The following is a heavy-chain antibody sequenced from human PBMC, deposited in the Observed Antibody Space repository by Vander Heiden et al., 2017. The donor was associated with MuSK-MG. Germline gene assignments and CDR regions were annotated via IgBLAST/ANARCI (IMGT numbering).Heavy chain of an antibody. D-gene: IGHD3-16*01. Sequence: QVQLVQSGAEVKKPGSSVKVSCKASGGTFSTYSVIWVRQAPGQGLEWMGGIIPILTTPSYAHKFRGRVTISADKSTSTAYMELSSLRSEDTAVYYCARGISEFVWGSYGHWVQGTLVTVSS. V-gene: IGHV1-69*10. J-gene: IGHJ4*02. CDR3: ARGISEFVWGSYGH. CDR1: GGTFSTYS. CDR2: IIPILTTP.